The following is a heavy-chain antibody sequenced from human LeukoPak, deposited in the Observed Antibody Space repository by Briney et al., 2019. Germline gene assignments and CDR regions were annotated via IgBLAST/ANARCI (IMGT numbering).Heavy chain of an antibody. V-gene: IGHV3-21*04. D-gene: IGHD3-10*01. CDR3: ARVGGGGSGTYYMDV. CDR1: GFAFSSYS. J-gene: IGHJ6*03. CDR2: ISSSSSYI. Sequence: GGSLRLSCAASGFAFSSYSMNWVRQAPGKGLEWLSSISSSSSYIYYADSVKGRFSISRDNAQNSLYLQMNSLRAEDTAVYYCARVGGGGSGTYYMDVWGKGTTVTVSS.